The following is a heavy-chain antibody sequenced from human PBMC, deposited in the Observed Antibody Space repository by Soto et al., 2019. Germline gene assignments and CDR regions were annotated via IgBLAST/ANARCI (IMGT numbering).Heavy chain of an antibody. D-gene: IGHD2-2*01. J-gene: IGHJ4*02. CDR3: ARVTTSMVVILIKGLDY. CDR1: GYPFTTYG. V-gene: IGHV1-18*04. Sequence: SVKVSCKTSGYPFTTYGSTGGRQAPGRGLEWRGWISTFNGNANYAQKFQGRVTMTTDTSTSTAFMELRSLRSDDTAVYYCARVTTSMVVILIKGLDYWRQGTLVTV. CDR2: ISTFNGNA.